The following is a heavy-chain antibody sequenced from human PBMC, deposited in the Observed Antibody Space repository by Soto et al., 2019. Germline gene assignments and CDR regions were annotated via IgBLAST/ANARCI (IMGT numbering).Heavy chain of an antibody. D-gene: IGHD2-15*01. CDR3: VKDPSALIARGWFDP. Sequence: EVQLLESGEGLVQPGGSLRLSCAASGFTFSNYAMHWVRQAPGKGLQWVSAISRGATATYYADSVKGRFTISRDNSKSTLYLQMNSLRAEDTAVYYCVKDPSALIARGWFDPWGQGTLVTVSS. V-gene: IGHV3-23*01. CDR2: ISRGATAT. J-gene: IGHJ5*02. CDR1: GFTFSNYA.